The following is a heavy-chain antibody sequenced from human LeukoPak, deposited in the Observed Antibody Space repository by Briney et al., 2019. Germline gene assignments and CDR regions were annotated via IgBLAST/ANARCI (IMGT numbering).Heavy chain of an antibody. CDR1: GYTFTSFD. CDR2: MNPNSGNT. V-gene: IGHV1-8*01. Sequence: ASVKVSCKASGYTFTSFDINWVRQATGQGLEWMGWMNPNSGNTGYAQEFQGRVTMTRNTSISTAYMELSSLKSDDTAVYYCARGSHGSYSRYFDLWGRGTLVTVSS. CDR3: ARGSHGSYSRYFDL. D-gene: IGHD1-26*01. J-gene: IGHJ2*01.